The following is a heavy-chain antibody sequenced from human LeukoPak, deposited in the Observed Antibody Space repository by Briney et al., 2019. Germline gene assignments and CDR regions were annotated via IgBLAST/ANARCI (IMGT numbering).Heavy chain of an antibody. V-gene: IGHV1-69*13. J-gene: IGHJ3*02. CDR3: AFYESSGGPDAFDI. CDR2: IIPIFGTA. Sequence: SVKVSFKSSGGTFTSYAISWVRQAPGQGLEWMGGIIPIFGTANYAHKFQGRVTITADESTSTAYMELSSLRSEDTAVYYCAFYESSGGPDAFDIWGQGTMVTVSS. D-gene: IGHD3-22*01. CDR1: GGTFTSYA.